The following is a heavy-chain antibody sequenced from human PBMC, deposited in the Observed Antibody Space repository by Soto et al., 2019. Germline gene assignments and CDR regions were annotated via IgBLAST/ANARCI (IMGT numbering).Heavy chain of an antibody. V-gene: IGHV4-59*08. D-gene: IGHD1-20*01. J-gene: IGHJ5*02. CDR3: AHYNWKELARWFYP. CDR1: GCSIGTYY. CDR2: IYHTGSA. Sequence: SETLSLTCAVSGCSIGTYYWAWVRQPPGKGLEWIGYIYHTGSAVYNPSLRSRVTMSIDTPKNQVSLRLNSVTATDTAVYYCAHYNWKELARWFYPWGKG.